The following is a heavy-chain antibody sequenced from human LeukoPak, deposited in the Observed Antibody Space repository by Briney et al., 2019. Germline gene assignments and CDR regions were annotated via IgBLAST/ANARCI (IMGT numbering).Heavy chain of an antibody. D-gene: IGHD3-22*01. Sequence: PGGSLRLSCAASGFTFSGYEMNWVRQAPGTGLEWVSYISSSGSTIYYADSVKGRFTISRDNAKNSLYLQMNSLRAEDTAVYYCARQTRITMIVVVRYDAFDIWGQGTMVTVSS. CDR1: GFTFSGYE. CDR3: ARQTRITMIVVVRYDAFDI. CDR2: ISSSGSTI. J-gene: IGHJ3*02. V-gene: IGHV3-48*03.